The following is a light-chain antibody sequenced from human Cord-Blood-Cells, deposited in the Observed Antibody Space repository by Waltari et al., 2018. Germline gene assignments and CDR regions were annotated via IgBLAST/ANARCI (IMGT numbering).Light chain of an antibody. Sequence: QSVLTQPPSVSGAPGQRVTISCTGSSSNIGAGYDVHWYQQLPGTAPKLLILGTGNRPSGVPDRFSGSKSGTSASLAITGLQAEDEADYYCQSYDSSLSGSVFGGGTKLTVL. CDR2: GTG. CDR3: QSYDSSLSGSV. V-gene: IGLV1-40*01. CDR1: SSNIGAGYD. J-gene: IGLJ2*01.